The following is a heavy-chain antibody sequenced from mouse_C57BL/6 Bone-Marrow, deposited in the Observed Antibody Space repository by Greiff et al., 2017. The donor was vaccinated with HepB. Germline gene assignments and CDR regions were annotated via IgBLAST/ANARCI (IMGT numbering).Heavy chain of an antibody. D-gene: IGHD3-2*02. Sequence: VKVVESGAELMKPGASVKLSCKATGYTFTGYWIEWVKQRPGHGLEWIGEILPGSGSTNYNEKFKGKATFTADTSSNTAYMQLSSLTTEDSAIYYCARSGQATHHYYAMDYWGQGTSVTVSS. V-gene: IGHV1-9*01. CDR1: GYTFTGYW. J-gene: IGHJ4*01. CDR3: ARSGQATHHYYAMDY. CDR2: ILPGSGST.